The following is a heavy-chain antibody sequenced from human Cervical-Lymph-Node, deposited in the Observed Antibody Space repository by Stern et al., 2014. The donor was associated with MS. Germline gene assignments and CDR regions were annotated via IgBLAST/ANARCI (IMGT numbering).Heavy chain of an antibody. Sequence: QVQLVQSGAEVKKPGASVKVSCSASGYTFTSHSIHWVRQAPGQGLEWMGWIHTGDGNTRYSQNFQGRVTITRDTSASTVNMELRSLRSEDTAKYYCARDEDADWSDTWIDFWGQGTLITVSS. CDR2: IHTGDGNT. V-gene: IGHV1-3*04. CDR3: ARDEDADWSDTWIDF. J-gene: IGHJ4*02. CDR1: GYTFTSHS. D-gene: IGHD1-1*01.